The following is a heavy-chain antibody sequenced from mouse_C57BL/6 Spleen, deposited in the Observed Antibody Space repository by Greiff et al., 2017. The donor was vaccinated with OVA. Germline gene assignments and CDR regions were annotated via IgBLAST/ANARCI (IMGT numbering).Heavy chain of an antibody. Sequence: QVQLQQPGAELVRPGSSVKLSCKASGYTFTSYWMHWVKQRPIQGLEWIGNIDPSDSETHYNQKFKDKATLTVDTSSSTAYMQLSSLTSEDSAVYYCAAYSNYGAYWGQGTLVTVSA. J-gene: IGHJ3*01. CDR3: AAYSNYGAY. D-gene: IGHD2-5*01. CDR1: GYTFTSYW. CDR2: IDPSDSET. V-gene: IGHV1-52*01.